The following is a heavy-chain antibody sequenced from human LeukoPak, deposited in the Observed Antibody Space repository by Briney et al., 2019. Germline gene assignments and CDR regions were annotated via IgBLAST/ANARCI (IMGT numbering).Heavy chain of an antibody. J-gene: IGHJ4*02. V-gene: IGHV3-23*01. CDR2: ISGSGGST. CDR1: GFTFSSYA. D-gene: IGHD5-18*01. Sequence: GGSLRLSCAASGFTFSSYAMSWVRQAPGKGLEWVSAISGSGGSTYYADSVKGQFTISRDNSKNTLYLQMNSLRAEDTAVYYCAKDLLQLPKKYSYGKGEHAPFDYWGQGTLVTVSS. CDR3: AKDLLQLPKKYSYGKGEHAPFDY.